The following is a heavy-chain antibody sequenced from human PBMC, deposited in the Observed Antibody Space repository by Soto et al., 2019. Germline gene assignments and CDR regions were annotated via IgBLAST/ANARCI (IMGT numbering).Heavy chain of an antibody. J-gene: IGHJ4*02. CDR2: TYYRSRWYN. CDR1: GDSVSGNSAA. V-gene: IGHV6-1*01. Sequence: SQTLSLTCAISGDSVSGNSAAWNWIRQSPSRGLEWLGRTYYRSRWYNDYAVSVKSRITVTPDTSKNQFSLHLNSVTPEDTAVYYCARELPYYVSSDSYLDYWGQGALVTVDS. D-gene: IGHD3-16*01. CDR3: ARELPYYVSSDSYLDY.